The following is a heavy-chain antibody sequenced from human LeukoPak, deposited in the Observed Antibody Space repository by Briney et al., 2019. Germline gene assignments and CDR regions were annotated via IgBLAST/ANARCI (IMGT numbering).Heavy chain of an antibody. Sequence: GSSVKVSCKASGYTFTYRYLHWVRQAPGQALEWMGWITPFNGNTDYAQKFQDRVTITRDRSMSTAYMELSSLRSEDTAMYYCANTGDDSSGAFDIWDQGTMVTVSS. CDR2: ITPFNGNT. CDR3: ANTGDDSSGAFDI. CDR1: GYTFTYRY. D-gene: IGHD3-22*01. V-gene: IGHV1-45*02. J-gene: IGHJ3*02.